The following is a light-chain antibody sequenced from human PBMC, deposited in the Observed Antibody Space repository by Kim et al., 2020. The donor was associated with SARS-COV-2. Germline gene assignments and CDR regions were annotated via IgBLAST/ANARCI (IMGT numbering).Light chain of an antibody. V-gene: IGKV1-12*01. Sequence: SGSVGDRVTISWRASEGISNSVAWYQQKPGKAPILLIYAASTLQTGVPSRFSSSGSGTDFTLTISSLQPEDFTTYDCQQAYSFPLTFGGGTKVEI. CDR2: AAS. CDR1: EGISNS. CDR3: QQAYSFPLT. J-gene: IGKJ4*01.